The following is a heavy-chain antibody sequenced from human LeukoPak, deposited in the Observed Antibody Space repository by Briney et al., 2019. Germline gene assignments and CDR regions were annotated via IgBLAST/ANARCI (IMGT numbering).Heavy chain of an antibody. Sequence: SVKVSCKASGGTFSSYAISWVRQAPGQGLEWMGGIIPMSGTTNYAQKFQGRVTITADKSTSTASMELSSLKSDDTAVYYCAKSRGGGSGTYNWYDPWGQGTLVTVSS. CDR3: AKSRGGGSGTYNWYDP. CDR1: GGTFSSYA. CDR2: IIPMSGTT. J-gene: IGHJ5*02. D-gene: IGHD3-10*01. V-gene: IGHV1-69*06.